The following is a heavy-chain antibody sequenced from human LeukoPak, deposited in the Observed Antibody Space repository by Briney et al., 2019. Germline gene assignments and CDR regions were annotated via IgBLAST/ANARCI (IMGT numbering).Heavy chain of an antibody. CDR3: ASGGALCDS. Sequence: SETLSLTCAVHGGSFSDQYWSWIRQSPGKGLEWIGEINHSGRTNYNPSLKSRVTISIDTSMMQFSLKLTSVTAADTSVYQCASGGALCDSWSQGTLVTVSS. D-gene: IGHD3-10*01. V-gene: IGHV4-34*01. CDR1: GGSFSDQY. J-gene: IGHJ4*02. CDR2: INHSGRT.